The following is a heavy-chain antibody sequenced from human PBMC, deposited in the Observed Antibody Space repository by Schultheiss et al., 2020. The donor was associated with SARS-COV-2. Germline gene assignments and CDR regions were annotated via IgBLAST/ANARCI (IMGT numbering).Heavy chain of an antibody. CDR1: GGSISSYY. D-gene: IGHD3-22*01. CDR2: IYTSGST. V-gene: IGHV4-4*07. CDR3: AWTPHYYDSSGYPSYFDY. Sequence: SETLSLTCTVPGGSISSYYWSWIRQPAGKGLEWIGRIYTSGSTNYNPSLKSRVTMSVDTSKNQFSLKLSSVTAADTAVYYCAWTPHYYDSSGYPSYFDYWGQGTLVTVSS. J-gene: IGHJ4*02.